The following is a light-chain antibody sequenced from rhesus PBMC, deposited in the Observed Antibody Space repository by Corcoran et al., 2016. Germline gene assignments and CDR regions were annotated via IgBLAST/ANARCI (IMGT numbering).Light chain of an antibody. Sequence: DIQMTQSPSSLSASVGDTVTITCRASQGISNYLAWYQQKPGKAPKPLIYYESNLESGVPSRFSGIGSGTDLTLTISSLQPEDFAIYYCQQHNSYPRTFGQGTKVEIK. CDR1: QGISNY. CDR3: QQHNSYPRT. V-gene: IGKV1S14*01. CDR2: YES. J-gene: IGKJ1*01.